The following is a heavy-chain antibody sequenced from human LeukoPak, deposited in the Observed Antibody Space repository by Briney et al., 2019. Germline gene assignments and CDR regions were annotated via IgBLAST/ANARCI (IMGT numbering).Heavy chain of an antibody. D-gene: IGHD3-22*01. J-gene: IGHJ4*02. CDR2: IGTAGDT. Sequence: GGSLRLSCAASGFTLSSYDMHWVRQVTGKGLEWVSAIGTAGDTYYPGSVKGRFTISRENAKNSLYLQMNSLRAGDTAVYYCATADRSGYYRNWGQGTLVTVSS. CDR3: ATADRSGYYRN. CDR1: GFTLSSYD. V-gene: IGHV3-13*01.